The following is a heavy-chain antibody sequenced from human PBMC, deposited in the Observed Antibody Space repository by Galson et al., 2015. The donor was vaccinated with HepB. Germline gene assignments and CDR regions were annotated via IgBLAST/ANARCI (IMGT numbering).Heavy chain of an antibody. CDR3: ARAGMAAAGRSPFDY. Sequence: SVKVSCKASGYTFTSYGISWVRQAPGQGLEWMGRISGYNGNTNYAQKFQGRVTMTTDTSTSTAYMELRSLRSDDTAVYYCARAGMAAAGRSPFDYWGQGTLVTVSS. CDR2: ISGYNGNT. J-gene: IGHJ4*02. V-gene: IGHV1-18*04. D-gene: IGHD6-13*01. CDR1: GYTFTSYG.